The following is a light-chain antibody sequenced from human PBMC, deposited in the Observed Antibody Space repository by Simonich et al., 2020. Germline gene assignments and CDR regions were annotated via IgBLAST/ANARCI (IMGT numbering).Light chain of an antibody. V-gene: IGLV2-14*01. CDR1: SSDVGGYNY. J-gene: IGLJ3*02. CDR3: SSYTSSSTWV. Sequence: QSALTQPASVSWSPGQSITISCTGTSSDVGGYNYVSCYQQHPAKAPKIMIYDVSKRPSGVTNRFSGSKSGNTASLTIAGLQAEDEADYYCSSYTSSSTWVFGGGTKLTVL. CDR2: DVS.